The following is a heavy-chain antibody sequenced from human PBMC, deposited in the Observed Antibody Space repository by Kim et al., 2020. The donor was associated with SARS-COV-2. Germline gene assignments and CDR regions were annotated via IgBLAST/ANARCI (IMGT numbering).Heavy chain of an antibody. CDR1: GFIFSDHY. V-gene: IGHV3-72*01. CDR3: ARVSSTWSLFDY. Sequence: GGSLRLSCAASGFIFSDHYMDWVRQAPGKGLEWVGRSRNKANSYTTEYAASVKGRFTISRDDSKNSLYLQMNSLKTEDTAVYYCARVSSTWSLFDYWGQGTLVTVSS. J-gene: IGHJ4*02. D-gene: IGHD6-13*01. CDR2: SRNKANSYTT.